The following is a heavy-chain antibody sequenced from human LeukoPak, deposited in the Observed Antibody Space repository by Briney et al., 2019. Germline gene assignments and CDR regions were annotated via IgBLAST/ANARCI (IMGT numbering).Heavy chain of an antibody. V-gene: IGHV1-2*02. CDR3: ARINTVFGVINNDY. J-gene: IGHJ4*02. Sequence: ASVTVSFTASGSTFTVYNIHWVRHAPGQGLEWMGWINPNSGGTNYAQKFQGRVTMTRDTSISTAYMELSTLRSDDTAVYYCARINTVFGVINNDYWGQGTLVTVSS. CDR2: INPNSGGT. D-gene: IGHD3-3*01. CDR1: GSTFTVYN.